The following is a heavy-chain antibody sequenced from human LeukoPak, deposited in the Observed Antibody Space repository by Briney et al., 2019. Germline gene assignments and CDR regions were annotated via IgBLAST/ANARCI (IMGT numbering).Heavy chain of an antibody. CDR1: GFTFSRYW. D-gene: IGHD5-18*01. V-gene: IGHV3-30*03. CDR2: ISYDGSLK. CDR3: ARVSLERQLWLPFDY. J-gene: IGHJ4*02. Sequence: GGSLRLSCTASGFTFSRYWMTWVRQAPGKGLEWVTAISYDGSLKYYADSVRGRFTISRDNSKNTLYPQMNSLKTDDTAVYYCARVSLERQLWLPFDYWGQGTLVTVSS.